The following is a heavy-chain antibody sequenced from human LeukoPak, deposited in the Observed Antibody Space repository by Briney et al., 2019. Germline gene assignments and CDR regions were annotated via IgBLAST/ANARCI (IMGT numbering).Heavy chain of an antibody. Sequence: GGSLRLSCAASGFTFSDYYMSWIRQAPGKGLEWVSYISSSSSYTNYADSVKGRFTISRDNAKNSLYLQMNSLRAEDTAVYYCVRSRYSGYGGIDYWGQGTLVTVSS. CDR1: GFTFSDYY. D-gene: IGHD5-12*01. CDR2: ISSSSSYT. V-gene: IGHV3-11*06. J-gene: IGHJ4*02. CDR3: VRSRYSGYGGIDY.